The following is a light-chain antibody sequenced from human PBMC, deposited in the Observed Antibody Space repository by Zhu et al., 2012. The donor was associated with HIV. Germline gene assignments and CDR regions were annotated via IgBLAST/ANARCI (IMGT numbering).Light chain of an antibody. CDR1: HSVSSNY. CDR2: GAP. CDR3: HQYDDSWT. Sequence: EIVLTQSPDTLSLSPGDRATLACRASHSVSSNYVIWYQQKPGQAPRPLIYGAPDRASGVPDRFSGSGSGTDFTLTISRLEPEDFAVYYCHQYDDSWTFGQGTKVEIK. J-gene: IGKJ1*01. V-gene: IGKV3-20*01.